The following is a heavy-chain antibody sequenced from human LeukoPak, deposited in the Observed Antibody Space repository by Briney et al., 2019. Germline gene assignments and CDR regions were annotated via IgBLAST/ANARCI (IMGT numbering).Heavy chain of an antibody. Sequence: ASVKVSCKASGYTFTSYDINWVRQAPGQGLEWMGWMNPNSGNTGYAQKFQGRVTMTRNTSISTAYMELSSLRSEDTGVYYCARGRSSGSSDAFDIWGQGTMVTVSS. J-gene: IGHJ3*02. CDR3: ARGRSSGSSDAFDI. CDR1: GYTFTSYD. D-gene: IGHD3-22*01. V-gene: IGHV1-8*01. CDR2: MNPNSGNT.